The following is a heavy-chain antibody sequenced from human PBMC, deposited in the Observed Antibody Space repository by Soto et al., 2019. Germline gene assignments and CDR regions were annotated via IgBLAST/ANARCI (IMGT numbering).Heavy chain of an antibody. D-gene: IGHD3-3*01. Sequence: QVQLVQSGAEVKKPGSSVKVSCKASGGTFSSYAISWVRQAPGQGLEWMGGIIPIFGTANYAQKFQGRVTITGEEXXSXGXXELSSLRSEDTAVYYCAEFTIFGAPLTYYYYGMDVWGQGTTVTVSS. CDR3: AEFTIFGAPLTYYYYGMDV. CDR2: IIPIFGTA. CDR1: GGTFSSYA. J-gene: IGHJ6*02. V-gene: IGHV1-69*12.